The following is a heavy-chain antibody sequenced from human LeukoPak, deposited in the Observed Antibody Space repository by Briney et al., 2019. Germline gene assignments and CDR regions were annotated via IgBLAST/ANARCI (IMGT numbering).Heavy chain of an antibody. V-gene: IGHV3-48*03. CDR2: IISTSKTI. Sequence: PGGSLRLSCAVSGVTLTVFEIIWVRRAPGKGLEWVSYIISTSKTIYYSDSVKGRFTISRDTAKNSLYLEMNSLRAEGTAAYSCARVPHPPEGSSRLYRYYSYYMDVWGKGTTVTVSS. D-gene: IGHD3-16*02. J-gene: IGHJ6*03. CDR3: ARVPHPPEGSSRLYRYYSYYMDV. CDR1: GVTLTVFE.